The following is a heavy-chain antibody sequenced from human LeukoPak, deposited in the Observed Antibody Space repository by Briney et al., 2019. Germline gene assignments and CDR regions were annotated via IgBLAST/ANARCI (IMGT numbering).Heavy chain of an antibody. CDR1: GYTLTELS. CDR2: FDPEDGET. CDR3: ATHSGYDPRFDP. Sequence: GASVKVSCKVSGYTLTELSMHWVRQAPGKGLEWMGGFDPEDGETIYAQKFQGRVTMTEDTSTDTAYMELSSLRSEDAAVYYCATHSGYDPRFDPWGQGTLATVSS. D-gene: IGHD5-12*01. J-gene: IGHJ5*02. V-gene: IGHV1-24*01.